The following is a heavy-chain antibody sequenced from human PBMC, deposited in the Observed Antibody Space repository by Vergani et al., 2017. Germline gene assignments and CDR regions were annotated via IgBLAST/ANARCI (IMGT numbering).Heavy chain of an antibody. V-gene: IGHV3-21*01. CDR3: ARIFGRFGELPHYYYYYGMDV. J-gene: IGHJ6*02. CDR2: ISSSSSYI. Sequence: EVQLVESGGGLVQPGGSLRLSCAASGFTFSSYSMNWVRQAPGKGLEWVSSISSSSSYIYYADSVKGRFTISRDNAKNSLYLQMNSLRAEDTAVYYCARIFGRFGELPHYYYYYGMDVWGQGTTVTVSS. D-gene: IGHD3-10*01. CDR1: GFTFSSYS.